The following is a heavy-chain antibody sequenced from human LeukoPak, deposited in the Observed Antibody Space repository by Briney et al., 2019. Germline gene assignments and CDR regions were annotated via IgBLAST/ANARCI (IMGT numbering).Heavy chain of an antibody. D-gene: IGHD6-13*01. V-gene: IGHV1-8*01. CDR1: GYTFTSYD. Sequence: ASVKVSSKASGYTFTSYDINWVRQATGQGLEWMGWMNPNSGNTGYAQKFQGRVTMTRNTSISTAYMELSSLRSEDTAVYYCARGSSSWIPYYYYMDVWGKGTTVTVSS. CDR3: ARGSSSWIPYYYYMDV. J-gene: IGHJ6*03. CDR2: MNPNSGNT.